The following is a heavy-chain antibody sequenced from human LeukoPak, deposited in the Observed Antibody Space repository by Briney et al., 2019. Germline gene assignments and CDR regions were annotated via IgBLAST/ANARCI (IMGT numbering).Heavy chain of an antibody. CDR3: TTDQGLSWFDP. CDR1: GYTLTELS. V-gene: IGHV1-24*01. CDR2: FDPEDGET. J-gene: IGHJ5*02. Sequence: ASVKVSCKVSGYTLTELSMHWVRQAPGKGLEWMGGFDPEDGETIYAQKFQGRVTMTEDTSTDTAYMELSSLRSDDTAVYYCTTDQGLSWFDPWGQGTLVTVSS.